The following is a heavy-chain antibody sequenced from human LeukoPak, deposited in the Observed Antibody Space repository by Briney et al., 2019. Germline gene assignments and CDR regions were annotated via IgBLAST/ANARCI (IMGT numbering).Heavy chain of an antibody. V-gene: IGHV1-18*01. CDR1: GYTFTSYG. J-gene: IGHJ6*03. D-gene: IGHD3-3*01. CDR2: ISAYNGNT. CDR3: ARVLEDDSPYYYYYYMDV. Sequence: GASVKVSCKASGYTFTSYGISWVRQAPGQGLEWMGWISAYNGNTNYAQKFQGRVTMTRDTSISAAYMELSRLRSDDTAVYYCARVLEDDSPYYYYYYMDVWGKGTTVTVSS.